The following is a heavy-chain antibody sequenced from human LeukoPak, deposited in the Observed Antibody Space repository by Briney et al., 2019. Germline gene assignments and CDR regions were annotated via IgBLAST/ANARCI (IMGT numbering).Heavy chain of an antibody. Sequence: PGGSLRLSCAAPGFTFSSYAMSWVRQAPGKGLEWVSAISGSGGSTYYADSVKGRFTISRDNSKNTLYLQMNSLRAEDTAVYYCAKQKQLVLGHYFDYWGQGTLVTVSS. CDR2: ISGSGGST. D-gene: IGHD6-6*01. CDR1: GFTFSSYA. J-gene: IGHJ4*02. CDR3: AKQKQLVLGHYFDY. V-gene: IGHV3-23*01.